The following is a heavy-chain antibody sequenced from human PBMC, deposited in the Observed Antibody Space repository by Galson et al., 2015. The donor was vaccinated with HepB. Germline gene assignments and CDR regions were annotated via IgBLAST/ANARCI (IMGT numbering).Heavy chain of an antibody. D-gene: IGHD2-8*02. CDR3: ARDGFKEWAGLDYLWYYMDV. V-gene: IGHV1-18*01. J-gene: IGHJ6*03. Sequence: SVKVSCKASGYTFTSYGISWVRQAPGQGLEWMGWISAYNGKINYAEKFKGRITMTTDTSTSTAYMELRSLRSDDTAVYYCARDGFKEWAGLDYLWYYMDVGGKGTTVTVSS. CDR2: ISAYNGKI. CDR1: GYTFTSYG.